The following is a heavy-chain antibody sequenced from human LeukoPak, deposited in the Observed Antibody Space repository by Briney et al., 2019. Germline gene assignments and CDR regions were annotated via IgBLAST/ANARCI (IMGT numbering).Heavy chain of an antibody. J-gene: IGHJ6*02. CDR1: GFNFSSFG. CDR2: ISYDGSNK. V-gene: IGHV3-30*19. Sequence: GGSLRLSCAASGFNFSSFGTHWVRQAPGKGLEWVAVISYDGSNKYYADSVKGRFTISRDNSKNTLYLQMNSLRAEDTAVYYCARDRYGMDVWGQGTTVTVSS. CDR3: ARDRYGMDV.